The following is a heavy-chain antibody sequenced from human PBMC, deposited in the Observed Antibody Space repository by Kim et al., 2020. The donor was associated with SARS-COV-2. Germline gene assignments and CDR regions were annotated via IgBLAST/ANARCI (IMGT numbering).Heavy chain of an antibody. CDR2: IYYSGST. CDR3: SRHHGLYYDSSGYYFNAFDI. V-gene: IGHV4-39*01. J-gene: IGHJ3*02. Sequence: SETLSLTCTVSGGSISSSSYYWGWIRQPPGKGLEWIGSIYYSGSTYYNPSLKSRVTISVDTSKNQFSLKLSSVTAADTAVYYCSRHHGLYYDSSGYYFNAFDIWGQGTMVTVSS. D-gene: IGHD3-22*01. CDR1: GGSISSSSYY.